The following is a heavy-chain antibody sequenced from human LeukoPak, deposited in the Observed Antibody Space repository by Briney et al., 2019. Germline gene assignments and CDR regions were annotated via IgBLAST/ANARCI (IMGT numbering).Heavy chain of an antibody. J-gene: IGHJ3*02. CDR1: GFTFSSYS. CDR2: ISSSSSTI. D-gene: IGHD3-10*01. CDR3: ARVDSRGGAFDI. Sequence: GGSLRLSCAASGFTFSSYSMNWVRQAPGKGLEWVSYISSSSSTIYYADSVKGRFTISRDNAKNSLYLQMNSLRAEDTAVYYCARVDSRGGAFDIWGQGAMVTISS. V-gene: IGHV3-48*04.